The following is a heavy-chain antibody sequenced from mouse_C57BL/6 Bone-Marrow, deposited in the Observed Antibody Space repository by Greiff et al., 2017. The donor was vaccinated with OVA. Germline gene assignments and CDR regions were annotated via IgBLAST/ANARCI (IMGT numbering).Heavy chain of an antibody. CDR1: GYTFTDYE. Sequence: VQLQQSGAELVRPGASVTLSCKASGYTFTDYEMHWVKQTPVHGLEWIGAIDPENGGTAYNQKFKGKAILTADKSSSTAYMELRSLTSEDSAVYYGTRSYSNYGDFDYWGQGTTLTVSS. V-gene: IGHV1-15*01. CDR3: TRSYSNYGDFDY. CDR2: IDPENGGT. J-gene: IGHJ2*01. D-gene: IGHD2-5*01.